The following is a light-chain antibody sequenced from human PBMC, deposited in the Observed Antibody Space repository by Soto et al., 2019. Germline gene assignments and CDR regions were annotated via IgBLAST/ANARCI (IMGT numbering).Light chain of an antibody. V-gene: IGKV3-20*01. CDR3: QQYGNSPPNT. J-gene: IGKJ2*01. CDR2: GAS. Sequence: EIVLTQSPGTLSLSPGERATLSCRASQSVSSSYLAWYQQKPGKAPRLLIYGASSRATGIPDRFSGSGSGTDFTLTISRLEPEDFGVYFCQQYGNSPPNTFGQGTKVEIK. CDR1: QSVSSSY.